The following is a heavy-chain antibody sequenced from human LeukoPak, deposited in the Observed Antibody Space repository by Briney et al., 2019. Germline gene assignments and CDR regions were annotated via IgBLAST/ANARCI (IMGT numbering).Heavy chain of an antibody. CDR3: AREGDYYYDSSGYLYYFDY. CDR2: IKKDGSEK. CDR1: GFIFSSYW. Sequence: GGSLRLSCAASGFIFSSYWMSWVRQAPGKGLEWAANIKKDGSEKYYVDSVKGRFTISRDNAKNSLYLQMNSLRDEDAAVYYCAREGDYYYDSSGYLYYFDYWGQGTLVTVSS. D-gene: IGHD3-22*01. J-gene: IGHJ4*02. V-gene: IGHV3-7*01.